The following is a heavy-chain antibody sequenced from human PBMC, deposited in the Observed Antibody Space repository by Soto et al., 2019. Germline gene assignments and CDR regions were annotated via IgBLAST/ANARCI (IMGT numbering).Heavy chain of an antibody. Sequence: GESLKISCKGSGYSFSSYWIGWVRQMPGRGLEWMGIIYPGDSDTIYRPSFQGQVTLSVDKSISTAYLQWSSLKASDTAIYYCARCEGAPPYSYHGMDVWGQGTTVTVSS. D-gene: IGHD1-26*01. J-gene: IGHJ6*02. CDR1: GYSFSSYW. CDR3: ARCEGAPPYSYHGMDV. V-gene: IGHV5-51*01. CDR2: IYPGDSDT.